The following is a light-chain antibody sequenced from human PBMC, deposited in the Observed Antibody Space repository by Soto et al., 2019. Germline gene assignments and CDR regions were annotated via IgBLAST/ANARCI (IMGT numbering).Light chain of an antibody. CDR2: DAS. CDR3: QQYSSFPFT. CDR1: QTISSW. Sequence: DIQMTQSPSTLSASVGARVSITCRASQTISSWLAWYQQKPGKAPKLLIYDASNLESGVPSRFSGSGSGTEFTLTINSLQPDDFATFYCQQYSSFPFTFGQGTKVDIK. J-gene: IGKJ3*01. V-gene: IGKV1-5*01.